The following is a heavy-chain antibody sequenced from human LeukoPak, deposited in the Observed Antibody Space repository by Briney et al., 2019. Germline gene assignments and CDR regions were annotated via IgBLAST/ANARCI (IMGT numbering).Heavy chain of an antibody. J-gene: IGHJ5*02. CDR3: ARVWKGVDGSGTYRRNYWFDP. V-gene: IGHV3-21*01. Sequence: GGSLRLSCAASGFTFSSYSMNWVRQAPGKGLEWVSSISSSSSYIYYADSVKGRFTISRDNAKNSLYLQMNSLRAEDTAVYYCARVWKGVDGSGTYRRNYWFDPWGQGILVIVSS. CDR1: GFTFSSYS. D-gene: IGHD3-10*01. CDR2: ISSSSSYI.